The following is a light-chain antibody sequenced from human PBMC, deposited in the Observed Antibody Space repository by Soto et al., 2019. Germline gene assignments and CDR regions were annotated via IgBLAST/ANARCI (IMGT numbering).Light chain of an antibody. Sequence: IPVTHSPLFLSASGKDRVTMSFCSSQEITSFVAWYQQQPEKAPKLLIFATSRLQTGVPSRFSGSGSGTDFTLTLSSLQPEDFATYYCQQSYSTPHPFGQATRLEIK. V-gene: IGKV1-39*01. CDR2: ATS. CDR3: QQSYSTPHP. CDR1: QEITSF. J-gene: IGKJ5*01.